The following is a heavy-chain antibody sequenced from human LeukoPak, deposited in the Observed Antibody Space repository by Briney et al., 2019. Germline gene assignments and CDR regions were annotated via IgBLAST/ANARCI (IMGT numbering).Heavy chain of an antibody. CDR2: ISGSGGST. J-gene: IGHJ4*02. CDR1: GFTFSSYA. CDR3: AKGIRIVGATTFDY. Sequence: GGSLRLSCAASGFTFSSYAMSWVRQAPGKGLEWVSAISGSGGSTYHADSVKGRFTISRDNSTNTLYLQMNSLRAEDTAVYYCAKGIRIVGATTFDYWGQGTLVTVSS. D-gene: IGHD1-26*01. V-gene: IGHV3-23*01.